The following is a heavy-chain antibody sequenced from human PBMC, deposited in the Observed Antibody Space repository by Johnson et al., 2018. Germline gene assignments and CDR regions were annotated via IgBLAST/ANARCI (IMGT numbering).Heavy chain of an antibody. V-gene: IGHV3-30-3*01. CDR2: ISYDGSNK. CDR3: ARALLPVGAFDI. D-gene: IGHD2-15*01. CDR1: GFTFSSYA. J-gene: IGHJ3*02. Sequence: QVQLVESGGGVVQPGRSLRLSCAASGFTFSSYAMHWVRQAPGKGLEWVAVISYDGSNKYYADSVKGRFTISRDNSKNTLYLQMNSLRAEDTAVYYCARALLPVGAFDIWDQGTMVTVSS.